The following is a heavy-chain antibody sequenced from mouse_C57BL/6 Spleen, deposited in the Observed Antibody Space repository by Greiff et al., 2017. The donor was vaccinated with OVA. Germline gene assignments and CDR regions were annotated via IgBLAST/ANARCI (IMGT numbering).Heavy chain of an antibody. Sequence: EVKLQESGGGLVQPGGSLKLSCAASGFTFSDYYMYWVRQTPEKRLEWVAYISNGGGSNYYPDTVKGRVTISRDNAKNSLYLQMSRPKAEDTAMYYCARHRRDYAMYYWGQGTSVTVSS. CDR3: ARHRRDYAMYY. CDR1: GFTFSDYY. CDR2: ISNGGGSN. V-gene: IGHV5-12*01. J-gene: IGHJ4*01.